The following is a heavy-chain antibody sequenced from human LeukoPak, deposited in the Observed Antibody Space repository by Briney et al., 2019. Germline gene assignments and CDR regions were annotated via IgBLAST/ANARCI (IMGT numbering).Heavy chain of an antibody. D-gene: IGHD3-22*01. CDR2: INPNSGGT. CDR3: ARDSDDSSGYCLDY. V-gene: IGHV1-2*06. J-gene: IGHJ4*02. Sequence: GASVKVSCKDSGYTFTGYYMHGVRQAPGQGLEWMGRINPNSGGTNYAQKFQGRVTMTRDTSISTAYMELSRLRSDDTAVYYCARDSDDSSGYCLDYWGQGTLVTVSS. CDR1: GYTFTGYY.